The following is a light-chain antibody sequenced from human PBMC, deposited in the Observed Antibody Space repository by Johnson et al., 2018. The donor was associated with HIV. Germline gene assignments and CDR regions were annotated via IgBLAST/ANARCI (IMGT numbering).Light chain of an antibody. CDR3: GTWDSSLSAGV. CDR2: ENN. CDR1: SSNIGNNY. Sequence: QSVLTQPPSVSAAPGQKVTISCSGSSSNIGNNYVSWYQQLPGTAPKLLIYENNKRPSGIPDRFSGSKSGTSATLAITGLHTGDEADYYCGTWDSSLSAGVFGTGTKVTVL. J-gene: IGLJ1*01. V-gene: IGLV1-51*02.